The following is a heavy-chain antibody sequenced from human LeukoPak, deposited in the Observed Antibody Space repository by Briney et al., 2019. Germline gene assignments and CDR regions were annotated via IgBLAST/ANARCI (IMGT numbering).Heavy chain of an antibody. V-gene: IGHV3-74*01. CDR1: GFTFSSHG. CDR3: ARAYGDSHFDY. CDR2: INSDGSST. J-gene: IGHJ4*02. D-gene: IGHD4-17*01. Sequence: GGSLRLSCAASGFTFSSHGMNWVRQAPGKGLVWVSRINSDGSSTSYADSVKGRFTISRDNAKNTLYLQMNSLRAEDTAVYYCARAYGDSHFDYWGQGTLVIVSS.